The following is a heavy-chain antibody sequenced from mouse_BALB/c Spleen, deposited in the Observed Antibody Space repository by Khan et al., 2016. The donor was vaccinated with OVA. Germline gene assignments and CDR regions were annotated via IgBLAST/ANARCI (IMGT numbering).Heavy chain of an antibody. V-gene: IGHV14-4*02. CDR1: GFNIRHYY. CDR2: IDPDNGDT. Sequence: VQLQQSGADLVRSGASVKLSCIASGFNIRHYYLHWVKQRPEQGLEWIGWIDPDNGDTEYDPKFQGKATMTADTSSNTAYLQRSSLTSEDTAVYYCTTGWGYAMDYWGQGTSVTVAS. D-gene: IGHD4-1*01. CDR3: TTGWGYAMDY. J-gene: IGHJ4*01.